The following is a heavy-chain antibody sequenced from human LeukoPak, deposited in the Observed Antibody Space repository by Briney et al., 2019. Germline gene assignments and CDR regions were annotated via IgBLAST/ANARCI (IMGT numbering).Heavy chain of an antibody. D-gene: IGHD4-11*01. CDR1: GFTFSSYG. V-gene: IGHV3-30*02. J-gene: IGHJ4*02. Sequence: GGSLRLSCAASGFTFSSYGMHWVRQAPGKGLEWAAFIRYDGSNKYYADSVKGRFTISRDNAKSSLSLQMNSLRAEDTAVYYCAGGHSNYGDYFDYWGQGTLVTVSS. CDR3: AGGHSNYGDYFDY. CDR2: IRYDGSNK.